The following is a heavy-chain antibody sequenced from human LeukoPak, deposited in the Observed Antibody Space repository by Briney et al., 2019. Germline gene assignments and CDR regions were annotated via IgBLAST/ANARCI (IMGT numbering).Heavy chain of an antibody. Sequence: ASVKVSCKASGYTFTSYYMHWVRQAPGQGLEWMGIINPSGGSTSYAQKFQGRVTITADESTSTAYMELSSLRSEDTAVYYCARDHSGVTIFGVVTQYYFDYWGQGTLVTVSS. CDR2: INPSGGST. D-gene: IGHD3-3*01. CDR1: GYTFTSYY. J-gene: IGHJ4*02. V-gene: IGHV1-46*01. CDR3: ARDHSGVTIFGVVTQYYFDY.